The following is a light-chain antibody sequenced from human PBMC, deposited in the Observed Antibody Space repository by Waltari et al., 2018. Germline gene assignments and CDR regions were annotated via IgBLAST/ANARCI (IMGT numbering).Light chain of an antibody. CDR1: NNDVGAYNF. J-gene: IGLJ1*01. Sequence: QSALTQPASVSGSPGQSITISCTGTNNDVGAYNFVPWYQQHPGKAPKLMIHEVSNRPSGVSNRFSGSKSGNTASLTISGLQAEDEADYHCSSYTRSHTYVFGPGTTVTVL. CDR2: EVS. CDR3: SSYTRSHTYV. V-gene: IGLV2-14*01.